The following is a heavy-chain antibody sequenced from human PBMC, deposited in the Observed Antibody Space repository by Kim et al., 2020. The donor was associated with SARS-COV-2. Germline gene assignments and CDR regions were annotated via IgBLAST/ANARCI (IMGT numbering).Heavy chain of an antibody. CDR2: IYHSGST. CDR3: ARVTRIAAAGRRTYYYYGMDV. D-gene: IGHD6-13*01. V-gene: IGHV4-4*02. J-gene: IGHJ6*02. Sequence: SETLSLTCAVSGGSISSSNWWSWVRQPPGKGLEWIGEIYHSGSTNYNPSLKSRVTISVDKSKNQFSLKLSSVTAADTAVYYCARVTRIAAAGRRTYYYYGMDVWGQGTTVTVSS. CDR1: GGSISSSNW.